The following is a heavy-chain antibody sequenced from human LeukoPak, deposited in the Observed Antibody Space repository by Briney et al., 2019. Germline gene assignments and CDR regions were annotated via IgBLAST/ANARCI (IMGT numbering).Heavy chain of an antibody. V-gene: IGHV4-4*07. CDR3: ARDHTYSSSSEDFHH. J-gene: IGHJ1*01. CDR1: GVSISSYY. Sequence: SETLSLTCAVSGVSISSYYWSWIRQPAGKGLEWIGRVYISGSTDYNPSLKSRVTMSVDTPKNQFSLKLSSVTAADTAVYYCARDHTYSSSSEDFHHWGQGTLVTVSS. CDR2: VYISGST. D-gene: IGHD6-6*01.